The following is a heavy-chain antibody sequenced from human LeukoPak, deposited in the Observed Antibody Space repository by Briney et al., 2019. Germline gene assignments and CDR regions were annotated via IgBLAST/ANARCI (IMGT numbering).Heavy chain of an antibody. J-gene: IGHJ6*03. Sequence: GGSLRLSCAASGFTFSSYAMHWVRQAPGKGLEWVAVISYDGSNKYYADSVKGRFTISRDNSKNTLYLQMNSLRAEDTAVYYCARVLSGRGSLYDYYYYMDVWGKGTTVTISS. CDR1: GFTFSSYA. D-gene: IGHD3-10*01. CDR2: ISYDGSNK. V-gene: IGHV3-30*04. CDR3: ARVLSGRGSLYDYYYYMDV.